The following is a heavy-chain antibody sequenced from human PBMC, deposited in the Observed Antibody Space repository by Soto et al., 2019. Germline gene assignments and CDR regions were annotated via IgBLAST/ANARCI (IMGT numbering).Heavy chain of an antibody. CDR3: ARVRNPNPVGYCSSTSCHIFDY. D-gene: IGHD2-2*01. Sequence: SETLSLTCAVYGGSFSGYYWSWIRQPPGKGLEWIGEINHSGSTNYNPSLKSRVTISVDTSKNQFSLKLSSVTAADTAMYYCARVRNPNPVGYCSSTSCHIFDYWGQGTLVTVSS. J-gene: IGHJ4*02. CDR2: INHSGST. CDR1: GGSFSGYY. V-gene: IGHV4-34*01.